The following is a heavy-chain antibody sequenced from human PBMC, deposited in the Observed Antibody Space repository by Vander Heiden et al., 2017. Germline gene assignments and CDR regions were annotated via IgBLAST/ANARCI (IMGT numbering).Heavy chain of an antibody. CDR3: ARGRIQLWSSFDY. CDR2: ISSSSSTI. D-gene: IGHD5-18*01. V-gene: IGHV3-48*02. Sequence: EVQLVESGGGLVQPGGSVRLSCAGSGFNFSSYSINWVRQAPGKGLEWVSYISSSSSTIYYADSVKGRFTISRDNAKNSLYLQMNSLRDEDTAVYYCARGRIQLWSSFDYWGQGTLVTVSS. J-gene: IGHJ4*02. CDR1: GFNFSSYS.